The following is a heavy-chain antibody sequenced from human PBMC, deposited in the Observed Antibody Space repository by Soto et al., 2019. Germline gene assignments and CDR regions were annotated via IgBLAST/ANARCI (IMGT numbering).Heavy chain of an antibody. J-gene: IGHJ3*02. Sequence: GGSLRLSCAASGFTFSTCAMSWVRQAPGKGLEWVSALSASGSNKYYADSVKGRFTISRDNSKNTLYLQMNSLRAEDTAVYYCARGDGSTSCYAGCAFDIWGQGTMVTVSS. V-gene: IGHV3-23*01. D-gene: IGHD2-2*01. CDR2: LSASGSNK. CDR3: ARGDGSTSCYAGCAFDI. CDR1: GFTFSTCA.